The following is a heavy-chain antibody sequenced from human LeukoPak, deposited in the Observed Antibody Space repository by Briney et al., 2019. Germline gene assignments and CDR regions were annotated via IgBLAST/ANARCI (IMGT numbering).Heavy chain of an antibody. D-gene: IGHD3-16*01. CDR3: ARYDWGKYFDY. CDR2: IYYSGST. J-gene: IGHJ4*02. CDR1: GGSISSYY. Sequence: SETLSLTCTVSGGSISSYYWSWIRQPPGKGLEWIGYIYYSGSTNYNPSLKSRVTMSVDTSKNQFSLKLSSVTAADTAVYYCARYDWGKYFDYWGQGTLVTLSS. V-gene: IGHV4-59*01.